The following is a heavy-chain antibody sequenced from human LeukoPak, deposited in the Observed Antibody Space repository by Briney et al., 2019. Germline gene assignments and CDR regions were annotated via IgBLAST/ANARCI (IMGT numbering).Heavy chain of an antibody. CDR3: ARGPERSYQTWFDP. V-gene: IGHV3-30-3*01. CDR2: ISYDGSNK. J-gene: IGHJ5*02. D-gene: IGHD1-26*01. CDR1: GFTFSSYA. Sequence: GGSLRLSCAASGFTFSSYAMHWVRQAPGKGLEWVAVISYDGSNKYYADSVKGRFTISRDNSKNTLYLQMNSLRAEDTAVYYCARGPERSYQTWFDPWGQGTLVTVPS.